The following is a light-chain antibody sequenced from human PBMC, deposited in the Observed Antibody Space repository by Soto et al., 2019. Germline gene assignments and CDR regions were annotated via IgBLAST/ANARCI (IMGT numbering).Light chain of an antibody. CDR3: QHYDGYSALT. CDR2: GAS. CDR1: QGISSW. Sequence: DIQMTQSPSTLSASVGDRVIITCRASQGISSWLAWYQQKPGKAPKLLIYGASSLDSGVPSRFSGSRSGTEFTLTISSLQPDDFATYYCQHYDGYSALTFGGGTKVEIK. V-gene: IGKV1-5*03. J-gene: IGKJ4*01.